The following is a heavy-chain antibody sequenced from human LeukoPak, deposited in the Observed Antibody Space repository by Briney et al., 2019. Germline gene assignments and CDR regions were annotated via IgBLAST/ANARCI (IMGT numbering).Heavy chain of an antibody. CDR1: GGSISSSSYY. J-gene: IGHJ4*02. V-gene: IGHV4-39*07. D-gene: IGHD2-2*01. Sequence: SETLSLTCTVSGGSISSSSYYWGWIRQPPGKGLEWIGSIYYSGSTYYNPSLKSRVTISVDTSKNQFSLKLSSVTAADTAVYYCAGISHCSSTSCYLIDFDYWGQGTLVTVSS. CDR2: IYYSGST. CDR3: AGISHCSSTSCYLIDFDY.